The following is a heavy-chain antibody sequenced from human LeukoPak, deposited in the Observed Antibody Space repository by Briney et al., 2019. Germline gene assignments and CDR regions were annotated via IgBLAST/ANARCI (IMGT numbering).Heavy chain of an antibody. Sequence: SETLSLTCAVYGGSFSGYYWSWIRQPPGKGLEWIGEINHSGSTNYNPSLKSRVTISVDTSKNQFSLKLSSVTAADTAVYYCARGAAPLNYYGMDVWGQGTTVTVSS. J-gene: IGHJ6*02. V-gene: IGHV4-34*01. CDR3: ARGAAPLNYYGMDV. CDR1: GGSFSGYY. D-gene: IGHD6-13*01. CDR2: INHSGST.